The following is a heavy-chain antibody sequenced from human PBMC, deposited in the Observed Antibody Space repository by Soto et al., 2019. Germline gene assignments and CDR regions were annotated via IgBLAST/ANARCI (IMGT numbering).Heavy chain of an antibody. D-gene: IGHD4-17*01. CDR3: AKATDYGDDGMDV. CDR2: ISWNSGSI. J-gene: IGHJ6*02. V-gene: IGHV3-9*01. Sequence: GGSLRLSCAASGFTFDDYAMQWVRQAPGKGLEWVSGISWNSGSIGYADSVKGRFTISRDNAKNSLYLQMNSLRAEDTALYYCAKATDYGDDGMDVWGQGTTVTVSS. CDR1: GFTFDDYA.